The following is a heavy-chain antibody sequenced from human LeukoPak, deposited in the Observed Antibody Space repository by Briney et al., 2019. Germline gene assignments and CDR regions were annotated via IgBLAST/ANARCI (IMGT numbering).Heavy chain of an antibody. Sequence: GGSLRLSCAGSGLSFSASGMNWVRQAPGKGLEWVSSISSSSRYIYYTNSVKGRFTISRDNAKNSLYLQMNSLRAEDTAVYYCARDLSVGSKPDLGFDYWGQGTLVTVSS. CDR1: GLSFSASG. CDR3: ARDLSVGSKPDLGFDY. J-gene: IGHJ4*02. D-gene: IGHD1-26*01. V-gene: IGHV3-21*01. CDR2: ISSSSRYI.